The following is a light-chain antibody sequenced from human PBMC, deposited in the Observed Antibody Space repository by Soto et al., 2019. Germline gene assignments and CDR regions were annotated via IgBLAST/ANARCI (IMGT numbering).Light chain of an antibody. Sequence: EIVMTQSPGTLSLSPGETATLSCRASQSVSSNYVAWFHQKPGQAPRLLIYGASSRATGVPDRFSASGSGTDFTLTISRLEPEDFAVYYCQQYGSSPYTFAQGTKLEI. V-gene: IGKV3-20*01. J-gene: IGKJ2*01. CDR2: GAS. CDR3: QQYGSSPYT. CDR1: QSVSSNY.